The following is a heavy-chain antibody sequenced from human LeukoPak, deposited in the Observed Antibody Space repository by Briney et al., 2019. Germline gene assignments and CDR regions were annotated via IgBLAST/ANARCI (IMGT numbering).Heavy chain of an antibody. J-gene: IGHJ3*02. V-gene: IGHV3-9*01. Sequence: GGSLRLSCAASGFTFDDYAMHWVRQAPGKGLEWVSGISWNSGSIGYADSVKGRFTISRDNAKNSLYLQMNSLRAEDTALYYCAKDTGLALYGDPTRGAFDIWGQGTMVTVSS. CDR2: ISWNSGSI. D-gene: IGHD4-17*01. CDR3: AKDTGLALYGDPTRGAFDI. CDR1: GFTFDDYA.